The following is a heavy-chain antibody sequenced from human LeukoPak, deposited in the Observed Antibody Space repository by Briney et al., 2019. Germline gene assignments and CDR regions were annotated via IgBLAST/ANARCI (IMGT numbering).Heavy chain of an antibody. D-gene: IGHD6-13*01. CDR1: RFTFSTYW. CDR3: ASHSSTWYYSDY. V-gene: IGHV3-7*02. J-gene: IGHJ4*02. CDR2: IKHDGSDK. Sequence: PGGSLRLSCAASRFTFSTYWMSWVSQAPGKGLEWVANIKHDGSDKNYVDSVKGRFTISRDSAKNSLYLQMNSLRAEDTAVYYSASHSSTWYYSDYWGQGTLVTVSS.